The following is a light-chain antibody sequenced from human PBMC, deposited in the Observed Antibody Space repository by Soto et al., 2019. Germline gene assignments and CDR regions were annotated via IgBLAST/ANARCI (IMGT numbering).Light chain of an antibody. CDR2: GAS. CDR1: QSVSSSY. V-gene: IGKV3-20*01. J-gene: IGKJ1*01. Sequence: EIVLTQSPGTLSLSPGERATLSCRASQSVSSSYLAWYQQKPGQAPRLLIYGASSRATGIPGRFSGSGSGTDFTLTISRLEPEDFAVYYCQQYGSSPILFGQGTKVEIK. CDR3: QQYGSSPIL.